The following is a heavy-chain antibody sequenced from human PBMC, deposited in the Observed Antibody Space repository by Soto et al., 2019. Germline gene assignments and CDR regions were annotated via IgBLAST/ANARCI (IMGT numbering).Heavy chain of an antibody. Sequence: GESLKISCAASGFTFSSYAMSWVRQAPGKGLEWVSAISGSGGSTYYADSVKGRFTISRDNSKNTLYLQMNSLRAEDTAVYYCANGPRAGFGELLPIDYWGQGTLVTVSS. V-gene: IGHV3-23*01. CDR2: ISGSGGST. J-gene: IGHJ4*02. CDR3: ANGPRAGFGELLPIDY. CDR1: GFTFSSYA. D-gene: IGHD3-10*01.